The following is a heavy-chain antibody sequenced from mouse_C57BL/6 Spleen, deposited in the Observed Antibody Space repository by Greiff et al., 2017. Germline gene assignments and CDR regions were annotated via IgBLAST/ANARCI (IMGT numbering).Heavy chain of an antibody. CDR3: ARGEFIFTVVPLFDY. V-gene: IGHV1-80*01. CDR2: IYPGDGDT. CDR1: GYAFSSYG. J-gene: IGHJ2*01. Sequence: VQLQQSGAELVKPGASVKISCKASGYAFSSYGMNWVKQRPGKGLEWIGQIYPGDGDTNYNGKFKGKATLTSDKSSSTAYMQLSSLTSEDSAVYFCARGEFIFTVVPLFDYWGQGTTLTVSS. D-gene: IGHD1-1*01.